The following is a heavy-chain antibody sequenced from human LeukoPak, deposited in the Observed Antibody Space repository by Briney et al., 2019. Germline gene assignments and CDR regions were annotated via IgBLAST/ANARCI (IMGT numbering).Heavy chain of an antibody. CDR1: GFTLSSYS. D-gene: IGHD3-10*01. J-gene: IGHJ4*02. CDR3: ARDLSGRLTHFDY. Sequence: GGSLRLSCAASGFTLSSYSMTWVRQAPGKGLEWVSSISSSSSYIYYADSVKGRFTISRDNAKNSLYLQMNSLRAEDTAVYYCARDLSGRLTHFDYWGQGTLVTVSS. CDR2: ISSSSSYI. V-gene: IGHV3-21*01.